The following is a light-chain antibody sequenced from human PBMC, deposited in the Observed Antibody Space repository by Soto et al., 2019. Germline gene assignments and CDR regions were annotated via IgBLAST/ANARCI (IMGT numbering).Light chain of an antibody. Sequence: DTVLTQSPVTLSLTSGERATLSCRASQSISGTYLAWYQQKPGQAPRLLIYSASTRATGIPDRFSGSGSGTDFTLTISRLEPEDFAVYYCQHYGTSPSTFGRGTKVDI. CDR1: QSISGTY. CDR3: QHYGTSPST. CDR2: SAS. J-gene: IGKJ1*01. V-gene: IGKV3-20*01.